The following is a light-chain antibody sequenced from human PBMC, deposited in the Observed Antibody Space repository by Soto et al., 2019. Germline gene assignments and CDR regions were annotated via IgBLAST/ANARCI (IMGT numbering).Light chain of an antibody. CDR2: GNS. J-gene: IGLJ2*01. CDR1: SSNIGAGYD. CDR3: QSYDSSLSGHVV. V-gene: IGLV1-40*01. Sequence: QSVLTQPPSVSGAPGQRVTISCTGSSSNIGAGYDVHWYQQLPGTAPKLLIYGNSNRPSGVPYRFSGSKSGTSASLAITGLQAEDEADYYCQSYDSSLSGHVVFGGGTQLTVL.